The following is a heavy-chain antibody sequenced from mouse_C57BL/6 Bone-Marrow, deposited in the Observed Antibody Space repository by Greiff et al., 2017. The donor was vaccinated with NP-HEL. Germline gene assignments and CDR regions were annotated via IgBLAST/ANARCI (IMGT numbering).Heavy chain of an antibody. Sequence: LVESDAELVKPGASVKISCKVSGYTFTDHTIHWMKQRPEQGLEWIGYIYPRDGSTKYNEKFKGKATLTADKSSSTAYMQLNSLTSEDSAVYFCASDYYGSRRDAMDYWGQGTSVTVSS. D-gene: IGHD1-1*01. J-gene: IGHJ4*01. CDR2: IYPRDGST. CDR1: GYTFTDHT. V-gene: IGHV1-78*01. CDR3: ASDYYGSRRDAMDY.